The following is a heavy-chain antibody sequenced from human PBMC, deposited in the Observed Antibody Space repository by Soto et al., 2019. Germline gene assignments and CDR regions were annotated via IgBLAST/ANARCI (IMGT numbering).Heavy chain of an antibody. CDR2: ISYDGSNK. J-gene: IGHJ3*02. D-gene: IGHD1-26*01. CDR3: AKGGVGSTSNAFDI. CDR1: GFTFRSYG. Sequence: QVQLVESGGGVVRPGRSLRLSCAASGFTFRSYGMHWVRQAPAKGLEWVAVISYDGSNKYYADSVKGRFTISRDNSKNTLYLQMNSLRAEDTAVYYCAKGGVGSTSNAFDIWGQGTMVTVSS. V-gene: IGHV3-30*18.